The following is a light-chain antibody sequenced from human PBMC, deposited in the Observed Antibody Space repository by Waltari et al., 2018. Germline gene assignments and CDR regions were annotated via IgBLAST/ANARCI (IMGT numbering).Light chain of an antibody. CDR3: NSRDSSGNHVV. J-gene: IGLJ2*01. CDR1: SLRSYY. V-gene: IGLV3-19*01. CDR2: GKH. Sequence: SSELTQDPAVSVALGQTVRITCQGDSLRSYYASWYQQKPGQAPVLVIYGKHNRPSGIPYRFSGSSSGNPSSLTITGAQAEDEADYYFNSRDSSGNHVVFSGGTKLTVL.